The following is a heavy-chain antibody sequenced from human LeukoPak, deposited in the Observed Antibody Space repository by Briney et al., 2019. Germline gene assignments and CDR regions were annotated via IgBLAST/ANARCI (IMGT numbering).Heavy chain of an antibody. J-gene: IGHJ3*02. CDR3: ARVAARLGAFDI. D-gene: IGHD2-15*01. Sequence: GGSLRLSCAASGFTFGNYGMSWVRQAPGKGLEWVSGINWNGGSTGYADSVEGRFTISRDNAKNTLYLQMNSLRAEDTAVYYCARVAARLGAFDIWGQGTMVTVSS. CDR2: INWNGGST. CDR1: GFTFGNYG. V-gene: IGHV3-20*04.